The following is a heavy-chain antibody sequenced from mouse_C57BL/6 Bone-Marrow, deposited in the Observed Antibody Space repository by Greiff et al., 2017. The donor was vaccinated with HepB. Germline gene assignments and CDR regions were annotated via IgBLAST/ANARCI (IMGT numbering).Heavy chain of an antibody. V-gene: IGHV5-17*01. J-gene: IGHJ4*01. CDR3: ARRITTVRYAMDY. D-gene: IGHD1-1*01. CDR1: GFTFSDYG. CDR2: ISSGSSTI. Sequence: EVKLVESGGGLVKPGGSLKLSCAASGFTFSDYGMHWVRQAPEKGLEWVAYISSGSSTIYYADTVKGRFTISRDNAKNTLFLQMTSLRSEDTAMYYCARRITTVRYAMDYWGQGTSVTVSS.